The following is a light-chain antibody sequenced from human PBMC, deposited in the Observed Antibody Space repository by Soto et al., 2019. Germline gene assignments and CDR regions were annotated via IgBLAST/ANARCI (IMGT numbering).Light chain of an antibody. CDR1: QSVSNN. CDR3: QRYNNWPLT. CDR2: DSS. J-gene: IGKJ4*01. Sequence: IVLSQNKGTLFLSPGERATLSCRASQSVSNNYLAWYQQKPGQTPRLLIYDSSTRAIGIPIRFSGSRSGTEYILTINGLQFEDFAVYYCQRYNNWPLTFGGGTKVDIK. V-gene: IGKV3-15*01.